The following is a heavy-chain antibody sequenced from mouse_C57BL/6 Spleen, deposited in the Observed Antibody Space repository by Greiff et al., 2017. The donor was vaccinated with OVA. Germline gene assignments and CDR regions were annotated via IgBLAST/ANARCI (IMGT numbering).Heavy chain of an antibody. CDR1: GYTFTDYN. CDR2: INPNNGGT. V-gene: IGHV1-18*01. D-gene: IGHD1-1*01. J-gene: IGHJ4*01. Sequence: VQLKQSGPELVKPGASVKIPCKASGYTFTDYNMDWVKQSHGKSLEWIGDINPNNGGTIYNQKFKGKATLTVDKSSSTAYMELRSLTSEDTAVYYCARTVVATPYAMDYWGQGTSVTVSS. CDR3: ARTVVATPYAMDY.